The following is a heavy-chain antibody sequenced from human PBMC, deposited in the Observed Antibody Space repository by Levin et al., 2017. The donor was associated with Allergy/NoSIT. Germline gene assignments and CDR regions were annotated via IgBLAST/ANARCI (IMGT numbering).Heavy chain of an antibody. Sequence: SETLSLTCAVYGGSFSPNYWSWIRQPPGKGLEWIGEINHSGTTNYNPSLKSRVAISVDTSKEQFSLRLTSVTAADTALYYCAGGSFSTSSLYFPHWGQGTLVTVSS. D-gene: IGHD6-6*01. V-gene: IGHV4-34*01. CDR3: AGGSFSTSSLYFPH. CDR2: INHSGTT. J-gene: IGHJ1*01. CDR1: GGSFSPNY.